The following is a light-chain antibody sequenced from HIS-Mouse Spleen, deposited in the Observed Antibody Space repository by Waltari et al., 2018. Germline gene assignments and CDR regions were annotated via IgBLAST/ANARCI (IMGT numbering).Light chain of an antibody. CDR2: WAS. CDR3: QQYYSTPYT. J-gene: IGKJ2*01. Sequence: DIVMTQSPDPLAVSLGERATIHSKSSQSVLYSPNNKNYLAWYQQKPGQPPKLLIYWASTRESGVPDRFSGSGSGTDFTLTISSLQAEDVAVYYCQQYYSTPYTFGQGTKLEIK. CDR1: QSVLYSPNNKNY. V-gene: IGKV4-1*01.